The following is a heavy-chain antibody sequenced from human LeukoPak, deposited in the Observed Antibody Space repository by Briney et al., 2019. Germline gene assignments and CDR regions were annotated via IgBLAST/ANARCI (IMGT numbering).Heavy chain of an antibody. D-gene: IGHD1-26*01. V-gene: IGHV1-58*01. CDR3: ARELNSGSYFWIDY. CDR2: IVVGSGNT. Sequence: SAKISCKASGFTFTSSAVQWVRQARGQRLEWIGWIVVGSGNTNYAQKFQERVTITRDMSTSTAYMELSSLRSEDTAVYYCARELNSGSYFWIDYWGQGTLDSVSS. CDR1: GFTFTSSA. J-gene: IGHJ4*02.